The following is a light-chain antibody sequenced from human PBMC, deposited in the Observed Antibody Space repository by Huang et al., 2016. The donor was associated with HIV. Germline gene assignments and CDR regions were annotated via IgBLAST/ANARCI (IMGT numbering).Light chain of an antibody. Sequence: DFQLTQSPSSVSAFVGDRVTITCRASQGISSWLCWYQQRPGPAPKVLIYGGSTLQSGVPSRFSGSGAGTEFTLTISSLQTEDSVTYYCQQANTSLVAYGPGTKVEIK. CDR3: QQANTSLVA. V-gene: IGKV1D-12*01. J-gene: IGKJ3*01. CDR1: QGISSW. CDR2: GGS.